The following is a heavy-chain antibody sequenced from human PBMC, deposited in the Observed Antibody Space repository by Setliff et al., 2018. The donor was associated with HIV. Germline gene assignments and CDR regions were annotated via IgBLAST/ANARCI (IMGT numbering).Heavy chain of an antibody. Sequence: PSETLSLTCTVSGGSISSGDYYWSWIRQYPGKGLEWIGYIYYSGSTFYNPSLKSRVTISVDTSKNQFSLKLSSVTAADTAVYYCARARFWSGYYTGDNYYYMDVWGKGTTVTVSS. CDR2: IYYSGST. D-gene: IGHD3-3*01. V-gene: IGHV4-31*03. J-gene: IGHJ6*03. CDR1: GGSISSGDYY. CDR3: ARARFWSGYYTGDNYYYMDV.